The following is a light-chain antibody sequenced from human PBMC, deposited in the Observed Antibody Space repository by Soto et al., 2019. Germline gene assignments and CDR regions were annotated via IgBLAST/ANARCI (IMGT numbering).Light chain of an antibody. CDR1: QSVSSY. CDR2: DAS. J-gene: IGKJ5*01. CDR3: QQRSNWPSIT. Sequence: EIVLTQSPATLSLSPGERATLSCRASQSVSSYLAWYQQKPGQAPRLPIYDASNRATGIPARFSGSGSGTDFTLTINSLEPEDSAVYYCQQRSNWPSITFGQGTRLENK. V-gene: IGKV3-11*01.